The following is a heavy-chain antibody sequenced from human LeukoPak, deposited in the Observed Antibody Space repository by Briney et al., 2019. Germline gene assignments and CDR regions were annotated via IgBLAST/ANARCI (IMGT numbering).Heavy chain of an antibody. CDR3: AKVAARYGDYYFDY. Sequence: ASVKVSCKVSGYTLTELSMHWVRQAPGKGLEWMGWINVGNGNTKYSQEFQDRVTITRDTSAITVYMELSSLRSEDMAVYYCAKVAARYGDYYFDYWGQGTLVTVSS. CDR2: INVGNGNT. J-gene: IGHJ4*02. D-gene: IGHD4-17*01. V-gene: IGHV1-3*03. CDR1: GYTLTELS.